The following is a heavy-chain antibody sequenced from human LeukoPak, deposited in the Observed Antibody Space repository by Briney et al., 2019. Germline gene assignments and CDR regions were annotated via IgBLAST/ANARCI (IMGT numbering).Heavy chain of an antibody. J-gene: IGHJ6*03. Sequence: GGSLRLSCAASGFTVSSNYMSWVRQAPGKGLEWVSSISRSSTYIYYADSVKGRFTISRDNAKNSLYLQMNSLRAEDTAVYYCVRGGAAGTNYYYYYYMDVWGKGTTVTVSS. D-gene: IGHD2-15*01. CDR1: GFTVSSNY. V-gene: IGHV3-21*01. CDR3: VRGGAAGTNYYYYYYMDV. CDR2: ISRSSTYI.